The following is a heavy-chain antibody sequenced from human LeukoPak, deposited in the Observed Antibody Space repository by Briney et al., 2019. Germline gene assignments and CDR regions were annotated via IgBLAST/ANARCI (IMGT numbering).Heavy chain of an antibody. J-gene: IGHJ3*02. V-gene: IGHV4-30-2*01. CDR2: IYHSEST. D-gene: IGHD3-22*01. CDR3: ARVPFDYYDSDDYYYHDAFDI. Sequence: PSQTLSLTCAVSGGSINNGGYSWSWIRQPPGKGLEWIGYIYHSESTYYNPSLKNPVTISIDRSKNQLSLNLSSVTAADTAVYYCARVPFDYYDSDDYYYHDAFDIWGQGTMVTVSS. CDR1: GGSINNGGYS.